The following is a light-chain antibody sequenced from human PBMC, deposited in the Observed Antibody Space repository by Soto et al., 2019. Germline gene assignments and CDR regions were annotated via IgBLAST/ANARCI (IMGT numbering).Light chain of an antibody. CDR3: TSYTSSSTFYV. CDR1: SSDVGGYNY. Sequence: QSALTQPASVSGSPGQSITISCTGTSSDVGGYNYVSWYQQHPGKAPKLLIYDVSNRPSGVSNRISSSKSGNTASLTISGLKADAEADYYFTSYTSSSTFYVFGTGTKLTVL. V-gene: IGLV2-14*01. J-gene: IGLJ1*01. CDR2: DVS.